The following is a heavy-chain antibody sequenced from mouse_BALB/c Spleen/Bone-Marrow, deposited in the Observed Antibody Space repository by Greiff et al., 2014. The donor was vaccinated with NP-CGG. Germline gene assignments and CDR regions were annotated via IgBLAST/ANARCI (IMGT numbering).Heavy chain of an antibody. Sequence: VMLVESGPELVKPGASVKISCKASGYAFSSSWMNWVKQRPGQGLEWIGRIYPGDGDTNYNGKFKGKATLTADKSSSTAYMQLSSLTPVDSAVYFCARGRDWDAWFAYWGQGTLVTVSA. J-gene: IGHJ3*01. D-gene: IGHD4-1*01. V-gene: IGHV1-82*01. CDR3: ARGRDWDAWFAY. CDR2: IYPGDGDT. CDR1: GYAFSSSW.